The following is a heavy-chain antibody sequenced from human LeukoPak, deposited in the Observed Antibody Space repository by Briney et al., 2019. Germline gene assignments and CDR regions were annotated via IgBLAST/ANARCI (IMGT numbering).Heavy chain of an antibody. V-gene: IGHV3-30*18. CDR1: GFTFSSYG. J-gene: IGHJ4*02. D-gene: IGHD1-26*01. CDR2: ISYDGSNK. CDR3: AKDLSGSHTY. Sequence: QPGGSLRLSCAASGFTFSSYGMHWVRQAPGKGLEWVAVISYDGSNKYYADSVKGRFTISRDNSKNTLYLQMNSLRAEDTAVYYCAKDLSGSHTYWGQGTLVTVSS.